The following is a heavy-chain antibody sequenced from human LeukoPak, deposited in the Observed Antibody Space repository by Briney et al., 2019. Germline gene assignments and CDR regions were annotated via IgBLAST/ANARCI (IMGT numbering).Heavy chain of an antibody. D-gene: IGHD3-22*01. CDR1: GITLSNYG. J-gene: IGHJ4*02. CDR2: ISDSGGST. Sequence: GGSLRLSCAVSGITLSNYGMSWVRQAPGKGLEWVAGISDSGGSTNYADSVKGRFTISRDNPKNTLYLQMNSLRAEDTAVYFCARRGVVIRVILVGFHKEAFYFDYWGQGTLVTVSS. CDR3: ARRGVVIRVILVGFHKEAFYFDY. V-gene: IGHV3-23*01.